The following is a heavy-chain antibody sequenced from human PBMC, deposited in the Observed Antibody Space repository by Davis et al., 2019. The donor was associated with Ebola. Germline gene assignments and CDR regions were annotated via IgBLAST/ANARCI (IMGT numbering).Heavy chain of an antibody. V-gene: IGHV4-59*01. CDR3: ARHATPGLLQGLDY. CDR1: GGSFSGYY. J-gene: IGHJ4*02. CDR2: IYYSGST. D-gene: IGHD2-15*01. Sequence: PSETLSLTCAVYGGSFSGYYWSWIRQPPGKGLEWIGYIYYSGSTNYNPSLKSRVTISVDTSKNQFSLKLSSVTAADTAVYYCARHATPGLLQGLDYWGQGTLVTVSS.